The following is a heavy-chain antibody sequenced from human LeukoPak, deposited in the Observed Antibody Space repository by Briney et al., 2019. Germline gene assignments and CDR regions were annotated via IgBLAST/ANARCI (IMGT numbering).Heavy chain of an antibody. D-gene: IGHD5-12*01. V-gene: IGHV3-23*01. CDR2: ISGRTGAT. CDR1: GFTFSSYA. CDR3: AKCGNSGCHLIDY. Sequence: GGSLRLSCAASGFTFSSYAMSWVRQAPGKGLEWVSAISGRTGATYYADSEKGRFTISRDNSKSTLYLQMDSLRAEDTAVYYCAKCGNSGCHLIDYWGQGTLVTVSS. J-gene: IGHJ4*02.